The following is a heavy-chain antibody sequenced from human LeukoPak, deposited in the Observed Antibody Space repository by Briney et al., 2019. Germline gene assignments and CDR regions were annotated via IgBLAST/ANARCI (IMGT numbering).Heavy chain of an antibody. CDR3: ARDQKNRSGAFDI. J-gene: IGHJ3*02. CDR1: GGSISRYY. V-gene: IGHV4-59*01. D-gene: IGHD3-10*01. CDR2: QYYSGCT. Sequence: SVTLSLTCSVSGGSISRYYWSWMRQPPRRGLEWIGYQYYSGCTNYYPALESRVNISVDTSKNQLPLKQSSVAAADTPVYYLARDQKNRSGAFDIWGQGTMVTVST.